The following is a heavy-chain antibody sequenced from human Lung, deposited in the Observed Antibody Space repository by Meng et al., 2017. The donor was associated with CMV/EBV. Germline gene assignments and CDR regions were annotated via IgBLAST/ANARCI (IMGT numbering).Heavy chain of an antibody. J-gene: IGHJ4*02. CDR2: IKKDGSEK. CDR3: ARDYPVVVPY. CDR1: GFTFSSYW. D-gene: IGHD2-15*01. V-gene: IGHV3-7*01. Sequence: GEXXKISCEASGFTFSSYWMSWVRQAPGKGLEWVANIKKDGSEKKYVDSVKGRFTISRDNAKNSLHLQMNSLRAEDTAVYYCARDYPVVVPYWGQGNVVNGAS.